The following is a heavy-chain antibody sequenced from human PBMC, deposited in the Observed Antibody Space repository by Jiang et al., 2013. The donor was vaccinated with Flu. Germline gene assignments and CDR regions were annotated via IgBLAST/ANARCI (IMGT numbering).Heavy chain of an antibody. J-gene: IGHJ4*02. D-gene: IGHD5-18*01. Sequence: GLVKPSETLSLTCTVSGGSVSSGSYYWSWIRQPPGKGLEWIGYIYYSGSTNYNPSLKSRVTISVDTSKNQFSLKLSSVTAADTAVYYCARGGDTAMGKGWYYWGQGTLVTVSS. V-gene: IGHV4-61*01. CDR2: IYYSGST. CDR1: GGSVSSGSYY. CDR3: ARGGDTAMGKGWYY.